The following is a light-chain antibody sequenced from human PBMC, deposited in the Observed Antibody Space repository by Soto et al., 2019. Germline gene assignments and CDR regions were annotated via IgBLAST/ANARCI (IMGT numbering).Light chain of an antibody. V-gene: IGKV1-5*03. J-gene: IGKJ1*01. CDR1: QSIGSW. CDR3: QQYYTYPVT. CDR2: KAS. Sequence: DIQMTQSPSTLSASVGDRVTITCRASQSIGSWLAWYQHKPGKAPNLLIYKASTLASGVPSRFSGSGSGTELTLTISSLQPDDFATYHCQQYYTYPVTFGKGTKVDIK.